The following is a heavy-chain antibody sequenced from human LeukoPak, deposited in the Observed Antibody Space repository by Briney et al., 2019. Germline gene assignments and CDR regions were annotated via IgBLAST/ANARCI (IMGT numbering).Heavy chain of an antibody. CDR1: GYSFTDYY. D-gene: IGHD3-16*01. CDR3: ARADRLHGGPYLIGP. Sequence: GASVKVSCKTSGYSFTDYYMHWVRQAPGQGLEWMGWINPNSGGTSSAQKFQGRVTMTRDMSITTVYMEVNWLTSDDMAMYYCARADRLHGGPYLIGPWGQGTLVTVSS. CDR2: INPNSGGT. J-gene: IGHJ5*02. V-gene: IGHV1-2*02.